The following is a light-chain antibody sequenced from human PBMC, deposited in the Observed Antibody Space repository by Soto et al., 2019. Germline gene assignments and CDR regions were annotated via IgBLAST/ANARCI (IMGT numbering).Light chain of an antibody. CDR1: QSVSSSY. CDR3: QQYGRSPYT. Sequence: EIVLTQSPGTLSLSPGERATLSFRASQSVSSSYLAWYQQKPGQAHRILIYGASSRATGIPDRFSGSGSGTDFTLTISRLEREDFALYYCQQYGRSPYTFGQGTKLEIK. V-gene: IGKV3-20*01. CDR2: GAS. J-gene: IGKJ2*01.